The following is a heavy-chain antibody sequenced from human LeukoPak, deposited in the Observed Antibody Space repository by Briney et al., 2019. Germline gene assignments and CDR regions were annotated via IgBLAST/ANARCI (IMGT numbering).Heavy chain of an antibody. D-gene: IGHD3-10*01. V-gene: IGHV1-2*04. CDR2: INPNSGGT. CDR1: GYTFTGYY. CDR3: ARGAGLWFGDLGFDP. J-gene: IGHJ5*02. Sequence: ASVKVSCKASGYTFTGYYMHWVRQAPGQGLEWMGWINPNSGGTNYAQKFQGWVTMTRDTSISTAYIELSRLRSDDTAVYYCARGAGLWFGDLGFDPWGQGTLVTVSS.